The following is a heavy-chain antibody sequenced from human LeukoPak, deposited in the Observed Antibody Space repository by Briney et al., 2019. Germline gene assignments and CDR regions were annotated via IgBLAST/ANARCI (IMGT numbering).Heavy chain of an antibody. V-gene: IGHV4-39*07. J-gene: IGHJ4*02. CDR1: GGSINSDSDY. Sequence: SETLSLTCTVSGGSINSDSDYWVWIRQTPGKGLEWIGNIYYTGTTYYNPSLNSRVTIALDTSKNHFSLRMNSVTAADTAVYYCARAHYYGSGSHWGQGTLVTVSS. CDR3: ARAHYYGSGSH. D-gene: IGHD3-10*01. CDR2: IYYTGTT.